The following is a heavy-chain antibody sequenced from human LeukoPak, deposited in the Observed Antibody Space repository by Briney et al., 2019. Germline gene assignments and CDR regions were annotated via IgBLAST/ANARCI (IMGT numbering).Heavy chain of an antibody. CDR1: GYTFTGYY. V-gene: IGHV1-2*02. D-gene: IGHD2-2*01. CDR3: ARGLGYCSSTSCPKS. Sequence: ASVKVSCKASGYTFTGYYMHWVRQAPGQGLEWMGWINPNSGGTNYAQKFQGRVTMTRDTSISTAYMELSRLRSDDTAVYYCARGLGYCSSTSCPKSWGQGTLVTVSS. J-gene: IGHJ4*02. CDR2: INPNSGGT.